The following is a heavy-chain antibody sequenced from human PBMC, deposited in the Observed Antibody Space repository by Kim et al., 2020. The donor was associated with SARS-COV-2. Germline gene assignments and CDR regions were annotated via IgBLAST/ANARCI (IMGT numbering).Heavy chain of an antibody. V-gene: IGHV4-59*13. CDR2: IRYTGST. CDR3: ARLPDISGWPFDY. CDR1: GGSLNGYF. D-gene: IGHD6-19*01. J-gene: IGHJ4*02. Sequence: SETLSLTCTVSGGSLNGYFWTWIRQSPEKGLEWIGYIRYTGSTEYNPSLKSRVTMSLDTSKNQFSLKVTSVAPADTAVYYCARLPDISGWPFDYWGQGTLVTVSS.